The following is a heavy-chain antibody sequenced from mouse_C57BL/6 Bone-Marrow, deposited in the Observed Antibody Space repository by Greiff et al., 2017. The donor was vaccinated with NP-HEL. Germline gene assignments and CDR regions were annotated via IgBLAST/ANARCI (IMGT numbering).Heavy chain of an antibody. J-gene: IGHJ1*03. CDR2: IYPGGGYT. D-gene: IGHD1-1*01. CDR3: ARKFGNYYGSIDWYFDV. V-gene: IGHV1-63*01. CDR1: GYTFTNYW. Sequence: VQLQQSGAELVRPGTSVKMSCKASGYTFTNYWIGWAKQRPGHGLEWIGDIYPGGGYTNYNEKFKGKATLTADKSSSTAYMQFSSLTSEDSAIYYCARKFGNYYGSIDWYFDVWGTGTTVTVSS.